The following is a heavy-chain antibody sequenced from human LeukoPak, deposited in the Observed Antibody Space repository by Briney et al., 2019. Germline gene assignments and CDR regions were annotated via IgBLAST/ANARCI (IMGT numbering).Heavy chain of an antibody. J-gene: IGHJ4*02. D-gene: IGHD2-21*01. CDR3: ARLVGY. V-gene: IGHV3-23*01. Sequence: PGGSLRLSCAASGFTFSSSAMSWVRQAPGKGLEWISADTGGSTNYADSVKGRFTISRDNSKNTLYLQMSSLKVEDTAVYYCARLVGYWGQGTPVTVSS. CDR1: GFTFSSSA. CDR2: DTGGST.